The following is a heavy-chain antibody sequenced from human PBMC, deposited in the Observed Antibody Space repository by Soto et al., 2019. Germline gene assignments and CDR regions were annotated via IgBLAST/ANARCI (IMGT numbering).Heavy chain of an antibody. CDR3: ARDYLVVPHRVIDY. CDR2: IWYDGSNK. Sequence: QVQLVESGGGVVQPGRSLRLSCAASGFTFSSYGMHWVRQAPGKGLEWVAVIWYDGSNKYYADSVKGRFTISRDNSKNTLYLQMNSLTAEDTAVYYSARDYLVVPHRVIDYWGQGTLVTVSS. CDR1: GFTFSSYG. J-gene: IGHJ4*02. V-gene: IGHV3-33*01. D-gene: IGHD2-2*01.